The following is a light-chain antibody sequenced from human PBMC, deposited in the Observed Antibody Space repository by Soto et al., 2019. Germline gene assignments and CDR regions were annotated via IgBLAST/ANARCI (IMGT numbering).Light chain of an antibody. Sequence: DIPMTQSPSTLSASVGDRVTITCRASQTINNWLAWYQQKQGKAPKLLIYRASSLENGVPSRFSGRGSGTDFIFTITSLQPDDFATCYCQQYSSDSRFGQGTKVEIK. CDR2: RAS. CDR1: QTINNW. V-gene: IGKV1-5*03. J-gene: IGKJ1*01. CDR3: QQYSSDSR.